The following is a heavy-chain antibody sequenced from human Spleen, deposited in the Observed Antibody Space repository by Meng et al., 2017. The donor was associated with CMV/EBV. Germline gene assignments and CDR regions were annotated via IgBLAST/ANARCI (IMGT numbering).Heavy chain of an antibody. CDR3: ARGPTYSSAWYSSH. Sequence: GESLKISCAASGFTFSDYYMSWIRQAPGKGLEWVSYISSSSSTIYYADSVKGRFTISRDNAKNSLYLQMNSLRAEDTAVYYCARGPTYSSAWYSSHWGQGTLVTVSS. CDR1: GFTFSDYY. CDR2: ISSSSSTI. D-gene: IGHD6-19*01. V-gene: IGHV3-11*04. J-gene: IGHJ4*02.